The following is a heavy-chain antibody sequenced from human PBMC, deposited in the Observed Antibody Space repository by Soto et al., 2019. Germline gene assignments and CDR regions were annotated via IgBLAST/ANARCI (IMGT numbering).Heavy chain of an antibody. V-gene: IGHV3-33*01. CDR2: IWYHGIDK. CDR3: ATGFLGLCTGGNCPLDY. CDR1: GFTFSRQA. D-gene: IGHD2-15*01. J-gene: IGHJ4*02. Sequence: ESGGGVVQPERSLRLSCAASGFTFSRQAMHWVRQAPGRGLEWVAVIWYHGIDKYYADSVKGRFTISRDNSKNTVYPQMNSLRGEDTAVYYCATGFLGLCTGGNCPLDYWGQGTLVTVSS.